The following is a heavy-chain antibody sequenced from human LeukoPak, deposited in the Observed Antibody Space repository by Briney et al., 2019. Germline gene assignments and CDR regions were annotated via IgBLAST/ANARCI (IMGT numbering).Heavy chain of an antibody. V-gene: IGHV4-4*07. CDR1: GDSISYFY. J-gene: IGHJ5*02. CDR3: ARRASQGFDP. D-gene: IGHD2-2*01. CDR2: ISSSGST. Sequence: PSETLSLTCSVSGDSISYFYWSWIRQAAGKGLEWIGRISSSGSTDYNASLKSRVTMSVDTSKNQLSLKLSSVTAADTAVYYCARRASQGFDPWGQGTLVTVSS.